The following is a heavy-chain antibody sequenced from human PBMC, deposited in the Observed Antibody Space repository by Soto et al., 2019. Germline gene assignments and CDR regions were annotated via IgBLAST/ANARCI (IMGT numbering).Heavy chain of an antibody. V-gene: IGHV3-33*01. CDR1: GFTFSSYG. D-gene: IGHD6-19*01. Sequence: GGSLRLSCAASGFTFSSYGMHWVRQAPGKGLEWVAVIWYDGSNKYYADSVKGRFTISRDNSKNTLYLQMNSLRAEDTAVYYCAITEDRSGWYYFDYWGQGTLVTVSS. J-gene: IGHJ4*02. CDR3: AITEDRSGWYYFDY. CDR2: IWYDGSNK.